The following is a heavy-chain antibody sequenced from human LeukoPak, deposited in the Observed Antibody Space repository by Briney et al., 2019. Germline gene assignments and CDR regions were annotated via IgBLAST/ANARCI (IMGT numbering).Heavy chain of an antibody. CDR1: GGSISSYY. J-gene: IGHJ4*02. V-gene: IGHV4-4*07. CDR3: ARDLPVTYGGNCFDY. CDR2: IYTSGST. Sequence: ETLSLTCTVSGGSISSYYWSWIRQPAGNGLEWSVRIYTSGSTNYNPSLKSRVTMSVDTSKNQFSLKLSSVTAADTAVYYCARDLPVTYGGNCFDYWGQGTLVTVSS. D-gene: IGHD4-23*01.